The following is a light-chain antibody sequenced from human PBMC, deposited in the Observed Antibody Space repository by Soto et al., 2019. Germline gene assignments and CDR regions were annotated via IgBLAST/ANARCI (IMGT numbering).Light chain of an antibody. J-gene: IGKJ1*01. CDR3: QQYGSSPRT. CDR2: GAS. CDR1: QSVRISY. V-gene: IGKV3-20*01. Sequence: EIVLTQSPGTLSLSPGERATLSCRASQSVRISYLAWYQQKPGQAPRLLIYGASSRATGIPERFSGSGSGPDFTLTISRLEPEDFAVYYCQQYGSSPRTFGQGSQVELK.